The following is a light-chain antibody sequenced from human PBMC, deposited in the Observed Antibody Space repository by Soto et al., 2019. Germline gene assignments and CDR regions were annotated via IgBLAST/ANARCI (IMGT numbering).Light chain of an antibody. CDR3: SSYTSSSTPHVV. CDR1: SSDVGGYNY. V-gene: IGLV2-14*01. CDR2: EVS. Sequence: QSALTQPASVSGSPGQSITISCTGTSSDVGGYNYVSWYQQHPGKAPKLMIYEVSNRPSRVSNRFSGSKSGNTASLTISGLQAEDEADYYCSSYTSSSTPHVVFGGGTKVTVL. J-gene: IGLJ2*01.